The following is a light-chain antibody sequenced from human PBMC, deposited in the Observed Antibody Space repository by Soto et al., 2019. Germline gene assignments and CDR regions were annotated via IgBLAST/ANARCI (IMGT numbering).Light chain of an antibody. J-gene: IGKJ1*01. CDR2: WAS. CDR1: QSVLHSSNNKNY. V-gene: IGKV4-1*01. CDR3: QQYYNTPWT. Sequence: DIVMTQSPDSLAVSLGERATINCKSSQSVLHSSNNKNYLTWFQQKPGQPPKLLIYWASTRASGVPDRFSGSGSGTDFTLTISSLQAEDVAVYYCQQYYNTPWTFGQGTKVEIK.